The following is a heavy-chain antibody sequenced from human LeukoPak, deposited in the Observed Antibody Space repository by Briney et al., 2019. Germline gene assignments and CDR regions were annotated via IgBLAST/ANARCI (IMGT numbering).Heavy chain of an antibody. J-gene: IGHJ4*02. CDR3: TTVGDYGGDY. V-gene: IGHV3-15*01. CDR2: IKSKTAGGTT. D-gene: IGHD4-23*01. Sequence: PGGSLRLSCAASGFSFSTAWMSWVRQAPGKGLEWVGRIKSKTAGGTTDYAAPVKGRFTISRDDSKNTLYLQMNSLKTEDTAVYYCTTVGDYGGDYWGQGTLVTVSS. CDR1: GFSFSTAW.